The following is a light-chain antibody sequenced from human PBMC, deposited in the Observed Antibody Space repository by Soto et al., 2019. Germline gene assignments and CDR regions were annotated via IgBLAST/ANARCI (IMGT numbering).Light chain of an antibody. V-gene: IGKV3D-15*01. J-gene: IGKJ4*02. CDR2: GAS. Sequence: EIVLTQSPATLSVSPGERATLSCRASQSVSSNLAWYRQKPGQAPRLLIYGASTRATGIPARFSGSGSGTEFTLTISSRQAEDFAVYYCQQYNNWPPLTFGGGPKVEIK. CDR3: QQYNNWPPLT. CDR1: QSVSSN.